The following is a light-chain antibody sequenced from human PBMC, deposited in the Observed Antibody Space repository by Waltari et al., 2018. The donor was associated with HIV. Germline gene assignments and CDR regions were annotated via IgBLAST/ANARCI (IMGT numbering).Light chain of an antibody. CDR2: RNN. Sequence: QSVLTQPPSASGTPGQRVTISCSGSSSNIGNNNVYWYRQLPGWAPSLLIYRNNQRPSGVPDRFSGSKSGTSASLAISGRRSEDEADYYCATWGDSLSGPVVFGGGTKLTVL. J-gene: IGLJ2*01. CDR3: ATWGDSLSGPVV. CDR1: SSNIGNNN. V-gene: IGLV1-47*01.